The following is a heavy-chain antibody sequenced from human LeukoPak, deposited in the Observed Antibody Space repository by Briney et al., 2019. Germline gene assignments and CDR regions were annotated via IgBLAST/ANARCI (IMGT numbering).Heavy chain of an antibody. D-gene: IGHD4-23*01. J-gene: IGHJ3*02. V-gene: IGHV3-30*04. CDR2: ISFDGSVI. CDR1: GFSFSEYA. CDR3: ARHFGGFGI. Sequence: GGSLRLSCAASGFSFSEYAMHWVRQAPGKGLEWVAVISFDGSVIDYAESVKGRVTISRDNSRNTLYLQMNILKIEDTAVYYCARHFGGFGIWGQGTMVTVSS.